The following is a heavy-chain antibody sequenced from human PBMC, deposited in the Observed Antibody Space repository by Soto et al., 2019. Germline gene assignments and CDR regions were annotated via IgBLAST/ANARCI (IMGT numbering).Heavy chain of an antibody. D-gene: IGHD5-12*01. Sequence: KASETLSLTCAVYGGSFSGYYWSWIRQPPGKGLEWIGEINHSGSTNYNPSLKSRVTISVDTSKNQFSLKLSSVTAADTAVYYCARNNPKWLRKRGEYAFDIWGQGTMVTVSS. CDR1: GGSFSGYY. CDR2: INHSGST. CDR3: ARNNPKWLRKRGEYAFDI. V-gene: IGHV4-34*01. J-gene: IGHJ3*02.